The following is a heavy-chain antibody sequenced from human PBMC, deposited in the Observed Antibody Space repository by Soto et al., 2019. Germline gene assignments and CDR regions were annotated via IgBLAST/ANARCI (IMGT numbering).Heavy chain of an antibody. D-gene: IGHD5-18*01. CDR1: GYTFTGYY. CDR2: INPNSGGT. CDR3: ARDNGYGPAYYFDY. J-gene: IGHJ4*02. Sequence: ASVKVSCKASGYTFTGYYMHWVRQAPGQGLEWMGWINPNSGGTNYAQKFQGWVTMTRDTSISTAYMELSRLRSDDTAVYYCARDNGYGPAYYFDYWGKGTLVTVSS. V-gene: IGHV1-2*04.